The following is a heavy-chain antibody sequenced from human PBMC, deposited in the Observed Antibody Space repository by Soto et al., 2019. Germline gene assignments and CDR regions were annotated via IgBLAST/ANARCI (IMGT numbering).Heavy chain of an antibody. Sequence: QVQLQESGPGLVKPSETLSLTCTVSGGSISSYYWSWIRQPPGKGLEWIGYIYYSGSTNYNPSLKSRVTISVDTYKNQFSLKLSSVTAADTAVYYCARSSSWYGHLGYWGQGTLVTVSS. D-gene: IGHD6-13*01. J-gene: IGHJ4*02. CDR2: IYYSGST. CDR1: GGSISSYY. V-gene: IGHV4-59*01. CDR3: ARSSSWYGHLGY.